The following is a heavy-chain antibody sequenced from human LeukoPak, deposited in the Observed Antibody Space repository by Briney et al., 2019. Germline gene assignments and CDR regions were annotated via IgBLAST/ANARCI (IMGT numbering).Heavy chain of an antibody. CDR3: ARHSSSSRHFDY. CDR2: IYHSGST. CDR1: GGSISSGGYY. V-gene: IGHV4-30-2*01. J-gene: IGHJ4*02. D-gene: IGHD6-6*01. Sequence: SETLSLTCTVSGGSISSGGYYWSWIRQPPGKGLEWIGYIYHSGSTYYNPSLKSRVTISVDRSKNQFSLKLSSVTAADTAVYYCARHSSSSRHFDYWGQGTLVTVSS.